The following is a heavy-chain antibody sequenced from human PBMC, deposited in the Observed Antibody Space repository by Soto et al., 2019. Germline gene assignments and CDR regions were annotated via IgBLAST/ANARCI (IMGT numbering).Heavy chain of an antibody. Sequence: QVQLVESGGGVVQPGRSLRLSCAASGFTFSSYAMHWVRQAPGKGLEWVAVISYDGSNKYYADSVKGRFTISRDNSKNTLYLQMNSLRAKDTAVYYCARRLRRGYYFDYWGQGTLVTVSS. D-gene: IGHD3-10*01. CDR3: ARRLRRGYYFDY. CDR2: ISYDGSNK. J-gene: IGHJ4*02. CDR1: GFTFSSYA. V-gene: IGHV3-30-3*01.